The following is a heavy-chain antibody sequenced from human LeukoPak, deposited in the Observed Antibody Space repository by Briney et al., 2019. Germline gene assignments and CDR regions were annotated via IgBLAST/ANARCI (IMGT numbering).Heavy chain of an antibody. Sequence: ASVKVSCKASGGTFTNYGISWVRQAPGQGLEWMGALIPLLGTTNYAQKFQGRGTFIADESTSTAYMDLSSLRSDDTAVYYCATSRGYCSSTSCRDDYYFDYWGQGTLVTVSS. CDR3: ATSRGYCSSTSCRDDYYFDY. J-gene: IGHJ4*02. D-gene: IGHD2-2*01. CDR2: LIPLLGTT. CDR1: GGTFTNYG. V-gene: IGHV1-69*13.